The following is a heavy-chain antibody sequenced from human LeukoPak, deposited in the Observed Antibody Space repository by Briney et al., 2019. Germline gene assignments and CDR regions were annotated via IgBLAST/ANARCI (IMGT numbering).Heavy chain of an antibody. CDR3: ARSSRDRGGLRRLHPFYYFDY. V-gene: IGHV4-38-2*02. D-gene: IGHD2-2*01. CDR1: GYSISSGYY. Sequence: SETLSLTCTVSGYSISSGYYWGWTRQPPGKGLEWIGSIYHSGSTNYNPSLKSRVTISVDTSKNQFSLKLSSVTAADTAVYYCARSSRDRGGLRRLHPFYYFDYWGQGNLVTVSS. CDR2: IYHSGST. J-gene: IGHJ4*02.